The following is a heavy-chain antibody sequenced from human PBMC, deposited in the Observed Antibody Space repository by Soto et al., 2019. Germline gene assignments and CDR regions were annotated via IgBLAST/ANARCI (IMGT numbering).Heavy chain of an antibody. D-gene: IGHD6-19*01. CDR2: ISSSSSYI. V-gene: IGHV3-21*01. Sequence: PGGSLRLSCAASGFTFSSYSMNWVRQAPGKGLEWVSSISSSSSYIYYADSVKGRFTISRDNAKNSLYLQMNSLRAEDTAVYYCARGIAVAGVFDYWGQGTLVTVSS. CDR1: GFTFSSYS. J-gene: IGHJ4*02. CDR3: ARGIAVAGVFDY.